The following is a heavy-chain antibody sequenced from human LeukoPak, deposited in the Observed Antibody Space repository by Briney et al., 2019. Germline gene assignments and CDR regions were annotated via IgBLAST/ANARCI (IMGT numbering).Heavy chain of an antibody. V-gene: IGHV3-53*04. CDR2: IYSGGTT. J-gene: IGHJ4*02. CDR1: GFTVSVNY. D-gene: IGHD2-21*02. CDR3: ARAQPLAYCGSDCYLDY. Sequence: GGSLRLSCAASGFTVSVNYMSWVRQAPGRGLEWVSVIYSGGTTSYADSVKGRFTISRHNSKNTLYLQMNSLRDEDSAVYYCARAQPLAYCGSDCYLDYWGQGTLVTVSS.